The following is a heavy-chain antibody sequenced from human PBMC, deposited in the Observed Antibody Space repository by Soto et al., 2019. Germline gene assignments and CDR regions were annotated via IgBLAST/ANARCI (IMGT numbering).Heavy chain of an antibody. Sequence: HPGGSLRLSCAASGFTFSSYAMSWVRQAPGKGLEWISGISGNGDVIQYAASARGRFTISRDNAENSVYLEMESLRDEDTALYYCARDVDADFRTDFDYWGRGTLVTVSS. J-gene: IGHJ4*02. CDR3: ARDVDADFRTDFDY. CDR1: GFTFSSYA. V-gene: IGHV3-23*01. CDR2: ISGNGDVI. D-gene: IGHD4-17*01.